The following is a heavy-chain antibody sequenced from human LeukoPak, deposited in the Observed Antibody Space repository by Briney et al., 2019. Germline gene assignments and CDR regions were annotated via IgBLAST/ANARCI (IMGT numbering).Heavy chain of an antibody. CDR3: ACYYDSSGPNDAFDI. V-gene: IGHV4-59*01. Sequence: SETLSLTCTVSGGSISSYYWSWIRQPPGKGLEWIGYIYYSGSTNYNPSLKSRVTISVDTSKNQFSLKLSSVTAADPAVYYCACYYDSSGPNDAFDIWGQGTMVTVSS. CDR1: GGSISSYY. CDR2: IYYSGST. J-gene: IGHJ3*02. D-gene: IGHD3-22*01.